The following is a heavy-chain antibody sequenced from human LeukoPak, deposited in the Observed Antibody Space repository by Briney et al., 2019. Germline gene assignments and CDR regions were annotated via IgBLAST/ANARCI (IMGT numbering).Heavy chain of an antibody. J-gene: IGHJ4*02. CDR2: MSYDGSNK. V-gene: IGHV3-30*03. CDR1: GFTFSSYG. CDR3: ASTEYSPWYSFDY. D-gene: IGHD6-6*01. Sequence: GGSLRLSCAASGFTFSSYGMHWVRQAPGKGLEWVAAMSYDGSNKYYADSVKGRFTISRDNSKNTLNLQMNSLRAEDTAVYYCASTEYSPWYSFDYWGQGTLVTVSS.